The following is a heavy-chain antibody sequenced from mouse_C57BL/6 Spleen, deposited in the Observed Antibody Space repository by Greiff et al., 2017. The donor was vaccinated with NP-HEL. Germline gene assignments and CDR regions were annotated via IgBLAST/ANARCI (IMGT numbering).Heavy chain of an antibody. CDR3: AGERVTMGFAY. Sequence: EVKLVESGGGLVKPGGSLKLSCAASGFTFSSYAMSWVRQTPEKRLEWVATISDGGSYTYYPDNVKGRFTISRDNAKNNLYLQMSHLKSEDTAMYYCAGERVTMGFAYWGQGTLVTVSA. D-gene: IGHD2-2*01. CDR2: ISDGGSYT. J-gene: IGHJ3*01. CDR1: GFTFSSYA. V-gene: IGHV5-4*01.